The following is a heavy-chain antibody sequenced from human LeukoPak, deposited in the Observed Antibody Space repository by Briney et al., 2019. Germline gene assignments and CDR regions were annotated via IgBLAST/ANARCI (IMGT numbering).Heavy chain of an antibody. J-gene: IGHJ6*02. CDR3: AASWGPDTSAFRWGRDGMDV. D-gene: IGHD3-16*01. CDR1: GLTFNNYA. CDR2: ISKSGDHT. Sequence: GGSLRLSCAVSGLTFNNYAMSWVRQAPGKGLEWVSAISKSGDHTYYAASAKGRFTIYRDNSKNTQYLQMNSLRAEDTAVYYCAASWGPDTSAFRWGRDGMDVWGQGTTVIV. V-gene: IGHV3-23*01.